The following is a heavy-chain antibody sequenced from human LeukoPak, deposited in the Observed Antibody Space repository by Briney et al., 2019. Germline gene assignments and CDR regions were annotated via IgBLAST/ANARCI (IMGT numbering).Heavy chain of an antibody. CDR1: GGSISSYY. V-gene: IGHV4-59*01. J-gene: IGHJ3*02. Sequence: SSETLSLTCTVSGGSISSYYWSWIRQPPGKGLEWIGYIYYSGSTNYNPSLKSRVTISVDTSKNQFSLKLSSVTAADTAVYYCARVEKGYSSSWDAFDIWGQGTMVTVSS. CDR2: IYYSGST. CDR3: ARVEKGYSSSWDAFDI. D-gene: IGHD6-13*01.